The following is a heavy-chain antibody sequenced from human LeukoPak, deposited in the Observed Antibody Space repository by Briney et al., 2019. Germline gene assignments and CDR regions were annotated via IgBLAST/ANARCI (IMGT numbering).Heavy chain of an antibody. V-gene: IGHV4-59*01. Sequence: SETLSLTCTVSGGSISSYYWSWIRQPPGKGLEWIGYIYYSGSTNYNPSLKSRVTISVDTSKNQFSLKLSSVTAADTAVYYCARTPGWNYYYGMDVWGQGTTVTVSS. CDR2: IYYSGST. CDR1: GGSISSYY. J-gene: IGHJ6*02. CDR3: ARTPGWNYYYGMDV. D-gene: IGHD6-19*01.